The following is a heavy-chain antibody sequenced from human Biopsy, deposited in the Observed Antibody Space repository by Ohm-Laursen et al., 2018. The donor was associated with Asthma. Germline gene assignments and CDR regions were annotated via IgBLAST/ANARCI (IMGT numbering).Heavy chain of an antibody. CDR3: ARAVDYSHYYGIDV. V-gene: IGHV1-18*01. CDR2: ISVYNGNT. D-gene: IGHD3-10*01. J-gene: IGHJ6*02. CDR1: GYTFNSAG. Sequence: SVKVSCKTSGYTFNSAGITWVRQASGQGLGWMGWISVYNGNTKVAQKLQDRVTMITDTSTSTAYMELRSLRSDDTAVYFCARAVDYSHYYGIDVWGQGTTVTVS.